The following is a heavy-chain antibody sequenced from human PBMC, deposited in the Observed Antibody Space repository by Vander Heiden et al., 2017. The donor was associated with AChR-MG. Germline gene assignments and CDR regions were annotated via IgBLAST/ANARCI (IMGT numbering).Heavy chain of an antibody. CDR3: ARDPYYDSSGFHRGANWYFDL. CDR1: GGTFSRYA. CDR2: IIPIFGTA. J-gene: IGHJ2*01. Sequence: QVQLVQSGAEVKKPGSAVKVSCKAPGGTFSRYAISRVRQAPGQGLEWMGGIIPIFGTANYAQKFQGRVTITADESTSTAYMELSSLRSEDTAVYYCARDPYYDSSGFHRGANWYFDLWGRGTLVTVSS. V-gene: IGHV1-69*01. D-gene: IGHD3-22*01.